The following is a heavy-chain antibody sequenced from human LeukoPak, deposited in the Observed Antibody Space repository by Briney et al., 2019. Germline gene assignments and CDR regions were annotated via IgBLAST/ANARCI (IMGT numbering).Heavy chain of an antibody. V-gene: IGHV1-69*05. CDR3: ARDGAQAGDDFWSGYYRIPGAFDI. D-gene: IGHD3-3*01. Sequence: GASVKVSCKASGGTFSSYAISWVRQAPGQGLEWMGGIIPIFGTANYAQKFQGRVTMTRDTSTSTVYMELSSLRSEDTAVYYCARDGAQAGDDFWSGYYRIPGAFDIWGQGTMVTVSS. CDR2: IIPIFGTA. CDR1: GGTFSSYA. J-gene: IGHJ3*02.